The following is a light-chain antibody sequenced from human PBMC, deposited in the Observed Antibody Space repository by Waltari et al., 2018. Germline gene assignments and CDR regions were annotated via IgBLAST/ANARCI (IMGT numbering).Light chain of an antibody. CDR3: CSHAGSYALWV. J-gene: IGLJ3*02. Sequence: QSALTQPRSVSGSPGQSVTVSCTGTSSDVGAYNYVSWYQHPPGKAPKLMVYDVNKRPSGGPDRFSGSKSGSTASLTISGLQAEDEADYYCCSHAGSYALWVFGGGTTVTVL. CDR1: SSDVGAYNY. CDR2: DVN. V-gene: IGLV2-11*01.